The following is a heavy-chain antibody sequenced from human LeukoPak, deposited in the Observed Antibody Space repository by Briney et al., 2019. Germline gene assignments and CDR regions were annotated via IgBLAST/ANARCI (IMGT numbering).Heavy chain of an antibody. V-gene: IGHV4-39*01. J-gene: IGHJ4*02. D-gene: IGHD2-2*01. CDR2: IYYSGST. CDR1: GGSISSSSYY. Sequence: PSETLSLTCTVSGGSISSSSYYWGWIRQPPGKGLEWIGSIYYSGSTYYNPSLKSRVTISVDTSKNQFPLKLSSVTAAATAVYYCARLRYCSSTSCKYFDYWGQGTLVTVSS. CDR3: ARLRYCSSTSCKYFDY.